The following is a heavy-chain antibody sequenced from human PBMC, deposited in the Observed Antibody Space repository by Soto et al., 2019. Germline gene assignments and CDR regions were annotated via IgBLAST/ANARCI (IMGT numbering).Heavy chain of an antibody. J-gene: IGHJ4*02. CDR2: INRDGSST. Sequence: EVQLVESGGVLVQPGGSRRLSCAASGFTFSTNWMHWVRQAPGKGLVWVSRINRDGSSTNYADSVKGRFTISRDNAENTLFLQMNSLTADDTAVYYCSRGPTGWYGFDYWGQGTLVTVSS. V-gene: IGHV3-74*01. CDR1: GFTFSTNW. D-gene: IGHD6-19*01. CDR3: SRGPTGWYGFDY.